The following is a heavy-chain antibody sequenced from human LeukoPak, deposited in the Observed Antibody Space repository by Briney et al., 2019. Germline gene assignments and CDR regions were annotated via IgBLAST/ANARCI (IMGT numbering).Heavy chain of an antibody. V-gene: IGHV4-59*12. J-gene: IGHJ4*02. Sequence: SSETLSLTCGISGDFIRRKYWRWIRQPSGKGLEWIGYIHYSGSTNYNPSLKSRVTISVDTSKNQFSLKLSSVTAADTAVYYCARGRGSIVVVPAARFDYWGQGTLVTVSS. CDR3: ARGRGSIVVVPAARFDY. D-gene: IGHD2-2*01. CDR2: IHYSGST. CDR1: GDFIRRKY.